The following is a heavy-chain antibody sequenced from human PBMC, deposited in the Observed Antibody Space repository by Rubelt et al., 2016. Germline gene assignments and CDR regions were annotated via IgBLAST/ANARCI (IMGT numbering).Heavy chain of an antibody. D-gene: IGHD3-3*01. CDR2: INRSGST. V-gene: IGHV4-34*01. CDR1: GGSFSGYY. Sequence: QVQLQQWGAGLLKHSETLSLTCAVYGGSFSGYYWSWIRQPPGKGLEWIGEINRSGSTNYNPSLRSRVTISVDTSKNHVSLKRSAVTAADTAVYYCARGLLAIFGVENQYDDYWGQGTLVTVSS. J-gene: IGHJ4*02. CDR3: ARGLLAIFGVENQYDDY.